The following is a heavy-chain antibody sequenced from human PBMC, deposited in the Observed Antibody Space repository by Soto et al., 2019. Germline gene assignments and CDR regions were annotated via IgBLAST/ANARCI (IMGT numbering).Heavy chain of an antibody. V-gene: IGHV1-46*01. CDR2: INPSGGST. CDR3: ARYDYNGYYFDY. Sequence: QVQLVQSGAEVKKPGASVKVSCKASGYTFSTYYMHWVRQAPGQGYEWMGIINPSGGSTTYAQKFQGRFSMTRDTSTTTVDMVRSSQKSEDTAVYYCARYDYNGYYFDYWGQVTLVTASS. J-gene: IGHJ4*02. CDR1: GYTFSTYY. D-gene: IGHD4-4*01.